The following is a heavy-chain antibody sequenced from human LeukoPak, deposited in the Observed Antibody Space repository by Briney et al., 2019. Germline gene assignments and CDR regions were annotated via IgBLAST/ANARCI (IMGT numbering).Heavy chain of an antibody. CDR3: ARGLEHPKLGYMDV. J-gene: IGHJ6*03. Sequence: GGSLRLSCAASGFTFSSYSMNWVRQAPGKGLEWVSYISSSSSTIYYADSVKGRFTISRDNAKNSLYLQMNSLRAEDTAVYYCARGLEHPKLGYMDVWAKGPRSPSP. V-gene: IGHV3-48*01. CDR2: ISSSSSTI. CDR1: GFTFSSYS. D-gene: IGHD7-27*01.